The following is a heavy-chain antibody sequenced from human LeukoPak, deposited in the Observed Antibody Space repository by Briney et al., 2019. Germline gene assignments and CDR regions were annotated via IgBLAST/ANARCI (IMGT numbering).Heavy chain of an antibody. CDR1: GDSINSDY. Sequence: PSETLSLTCTVSGDSINSDYWNWIRQPPGKGLEWIGFIYYSGSTNYNPSLKSRVTISVDASRNQFSLKLSSVTAADTAVYYCARAVSGWFFDYWGQGTLVTVSS. CDR2: IYYSGST. D-gene: IGHD6-19*01. J-gene: IGHJ4*02. CDR3: ARAVSGWFFDY. V-gene: IGHV4-59*08.